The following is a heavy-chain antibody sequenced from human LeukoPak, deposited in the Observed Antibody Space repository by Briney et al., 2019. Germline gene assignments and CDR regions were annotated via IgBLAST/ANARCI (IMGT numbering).Heavy chain of an antibody. D-gene: IGHD6-19*01. CDR1: GFTFSSYA. CDR2: ITASGGNT. CDR3: ANSLAVTGLFDY. J-gene: IGHJ4*02. Sequence: PGGSLRLSCAASGFTFSSYAMGWVRQAPGKGLEWVSAITASGGNTYYADSVKGRFTISRDNSKNTLYLQVNSLRAEDTAVYYCANSLAVTGLFDYWGQGSLVTVSS. V-gene: IGHV3-23*01.